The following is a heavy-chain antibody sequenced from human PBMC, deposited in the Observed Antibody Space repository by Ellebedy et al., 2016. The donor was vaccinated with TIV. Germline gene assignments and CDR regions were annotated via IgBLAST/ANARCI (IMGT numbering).Heavy chain of an antibody. D-gene: IGHD2-2*01. Sequence: GGSLRLXXAASGFTFSSYGMHWVRQAPGKGLEWVAVISYDGSNKYYADSVKGRFTISRDNSKNTLYLQMNSLRAEDTAVYYCARDMPNWGQGTLVTVSS. J-gene: IGHJ4*02. V-gene: IGHV3-30*03. CDR2: ISYDGSNK. CDR1: GFTFSSYG. CDR3: ARDMPN.